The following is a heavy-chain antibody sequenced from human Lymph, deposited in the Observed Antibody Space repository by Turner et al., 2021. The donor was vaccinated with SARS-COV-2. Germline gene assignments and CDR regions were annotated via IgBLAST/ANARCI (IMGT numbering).Heavy chain of an antibody. D-gene: IGHD3-9*01. J-gene: IGHJ5*02. CDR2: IYDSGST. CDR3: ASNYDILTGYYTRNWFDP. CDR1: GVSISSSSYY. V-gene: IGHV4-39*01. Sequence: LQLQESGPGLVKPSETLSLTCTVSGVSISSSSYYWGWIRQPPGKGLEWIGSIYDSGSTYYNPPRKSRVTISVDTSKNQFSLKLSSVTAADTAVYYCASNYDILTGYYTRNWFDPWGQGTLVTVSS.